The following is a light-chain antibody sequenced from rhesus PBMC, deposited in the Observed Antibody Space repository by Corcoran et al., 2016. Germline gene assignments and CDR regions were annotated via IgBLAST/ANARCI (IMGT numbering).Light chain of an antibody. CDR2: DVS. V-gene: IGLV2-38*01. J-gene: IGLJ1*01. CDR3: CSFRRGIACI. CDR1: SSDIGAYNG. Sequence: SALTQPPSVSTSLGQSVTISYRGCSSDIGAYNGVCWYRQHSGTAPKLLIFDVSQRTSGVSDRFSGSKSGNLASLTISGLQPEDEVDYYCCSFRRGIACIFGTGTRLTV.